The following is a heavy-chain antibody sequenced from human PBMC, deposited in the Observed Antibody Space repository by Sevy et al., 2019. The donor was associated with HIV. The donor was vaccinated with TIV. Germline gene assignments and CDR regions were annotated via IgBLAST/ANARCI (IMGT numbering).Heavy chain of an antibody. CDR1: GYTFTSYG. CDR2: ISAYNGNT. Sequence: ASVKVSCKASGYTFTSYGISWVRQAPGQGLEWTGWISAYNGNTNDAQKLQGRVTMTTDTSTSTAYMELRSLRSDDTAVYYCARAMRVRSSSDFDYWGQGTLVTVSS. J-gene: IGHJ4*02. CDR3: ARAMRVRSSSDFDY. D-gene: IGHD6-6*01. V-gene: IGHV1-18*01.